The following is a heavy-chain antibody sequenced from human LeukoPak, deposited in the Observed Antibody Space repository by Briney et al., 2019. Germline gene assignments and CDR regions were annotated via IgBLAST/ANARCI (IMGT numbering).Heavy chain of an antibody. Sequence: GRSLRLSCAASGFTFINYDMHWVRQAPGKGLEWVAGISSDGSNKYYADSVKGRFTISRDNSKNTLYLQINSLRAEDTAVYYCKEVDQWGQGTLVTVSS. CDR1: GFTFINYD. CDR3: KEVDQ. J-gene: IGHJ4*02. CDR2: ISSDGSNK. V-gene: IGHV3-30*03.